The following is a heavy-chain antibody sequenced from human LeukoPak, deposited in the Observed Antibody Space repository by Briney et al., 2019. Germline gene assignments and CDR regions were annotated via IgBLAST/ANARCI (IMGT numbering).Heavy chain of an antibody. V-gene: IGHV5-51*01. CDR1: GYSFTSYW. CDR2: IYPGDSDT. J-gene: IGHJ3*02. D-gene: IGHD7-27*01. CDR3: ARLKLAYLKLGRVDAFDI. Sequence: GESLKISCKGSGYSFTSYWIGWVRQMPGKGLEWMGIIYPGDSDTRYSPSFQGQVTISADKSISTAYLQWSSLKASDTAMYYCARLKLAYLKLGRVDAFDIWGQGTMVTVSS.